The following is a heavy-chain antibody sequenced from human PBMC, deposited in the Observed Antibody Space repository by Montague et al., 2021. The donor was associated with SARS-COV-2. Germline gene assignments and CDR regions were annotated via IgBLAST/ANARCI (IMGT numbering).Heavy chain of an antibody. D-gene: IGHD3-10*01. J-gene: IGHJ4*02. CDR2: IYYRSKWYN. V-gene: IGHV6-1*01. CDR3: ARDGGINSRPRPHTFHY. Sequence: CAISGDSVSGNSAAWNWIRQSPSRGLEWLGRIYYRSKWYNDYVVSVKSRITINPDTSKNQFSLQLNSVTPEDTAVYYCARDGGINSRPRPHTFHYWGQGTLVTVSS. CDR1: GDSVSGNSAA.